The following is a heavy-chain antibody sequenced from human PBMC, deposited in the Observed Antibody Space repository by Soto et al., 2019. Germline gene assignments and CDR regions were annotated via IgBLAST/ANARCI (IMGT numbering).Heavy chain of an antibody. J-gene: IGHJ5*02. CDR3: ARGRDGGGAS. D-gene: IGHD4-17*01. CDR2: INPSGST. CDR1: GGSFSGNY. V-gene: IGHV4-34*04. Sequence: QVQLQQWGAGLLKPSETLSLTCGVYGGSFSGNYWSWIRQPPGEGLEWIGEINPSGSTNNSPSLKGRATISADTSKNQFSLKLSSVLAADTAVYYCARGRDGGGASWGQGTLVTVSS.